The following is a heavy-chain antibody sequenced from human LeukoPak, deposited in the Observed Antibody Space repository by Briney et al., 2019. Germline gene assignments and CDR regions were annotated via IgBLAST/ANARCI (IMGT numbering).Heavy chain of an antibody. J-gene: IGHJ4*02. V-gene: IGHV3-23*01. CDR2: ISGRGGST. CDR3: AKGGSEIYSWDDS. Sequence: LPGGSLRLSCAASGFSFSSHVMSWCRQAPAKGLECVSGISGRGGSTYYADSVKGRFTISRDNSKNTLYLQMSSLRAEDTAVYYCAKGGSEIYSWDDSWGQGTLVTVSS. D-gene: IGHD3-16*01. CDR1: GFSFSSHV.